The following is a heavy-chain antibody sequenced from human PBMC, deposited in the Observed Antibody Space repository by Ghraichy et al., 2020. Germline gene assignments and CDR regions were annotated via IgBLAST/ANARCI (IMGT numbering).Heavy chain of an antibody. CDR1: GGSISSSSYY. Sequence: SETLSLTCSVSGGSISSSSYYWGWIRQPPGKGLEWIGSMYYSGNTYYNPSLESRVTIFADTSQNHFSLKLTSVTAADTAVYYCARHGNVGKWLQNELESWGQGTLVTVSS. CDR2: MYYSGNT. J-gene: IGHJ4*02. CDR3: ARHGNVGKWLQNELES. V-gene: IGHV4-39*01. D-gene: IGHD5-24*01.